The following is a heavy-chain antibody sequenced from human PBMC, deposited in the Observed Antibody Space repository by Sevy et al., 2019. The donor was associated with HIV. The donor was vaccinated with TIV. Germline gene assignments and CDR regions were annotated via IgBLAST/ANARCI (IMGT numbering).Heavy chain of an antibody. CDR1: GFSXXNNY. CDR2: MYSGGSP. J-gene: IGHJ5*02. Sequence: GGSLRLSCAASGFSXXNNYTAWVRQAPGKGLEWVSVMYSGGSPYYADSVKGRFALSRDMSKNTVYLQMNSLRAEDTAVYYCARGYCGGGSCTAXXPWGQGTLVTVSS. CDR3: ARGYCGGGSCTAXXP. D-gene: IGHD2-15*01. V-gene: IGHV3-53*01.